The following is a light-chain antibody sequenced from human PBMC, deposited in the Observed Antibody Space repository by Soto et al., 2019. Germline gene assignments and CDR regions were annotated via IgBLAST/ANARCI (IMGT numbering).Light chain of an antibody. Sequence: DIQMTQSPSSLSASVGDRVTITCRASQTISSYLNWYQQKPGKAPKLLIYAASSLQSGVPSRFSGSGSGRDFTLTISRLQPEDFATYYCQQSYSTPPEPTFGQGTKLEIK. CDR2: AAS. CDR1: QTISSY. V-gene: IGKV1-39*01. J-gene: IGKJ2*01. CDR3: QQSYSTPPEPT.